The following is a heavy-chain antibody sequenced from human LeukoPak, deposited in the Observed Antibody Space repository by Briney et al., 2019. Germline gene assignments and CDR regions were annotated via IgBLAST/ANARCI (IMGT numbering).Heavy chain of an antibody. V-gene: IGHV5-51*01. Sequence: GESLKISCKGSGYSFTSHWIGWVRQMPGKGLEWMGITYPGDSDTRYSPSFQGQVTISADKSISTAYLQWSSLKASDTAMYYCARHWTCSSTSCYAFDIWGQGTMVTVSS. CDR2: TYPGDSDT. J-gene: IGHJ3*02. CDR1: GYSFTSHW. D-gene: IGHD2-2*01. CDR3: ARHWTCSSTSCYAFDI.